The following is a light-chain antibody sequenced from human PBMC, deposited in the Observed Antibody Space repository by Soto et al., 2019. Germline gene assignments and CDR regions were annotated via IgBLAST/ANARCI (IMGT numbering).Light chain of an antibody. CDR1: QSISSG. Sequence: DVQMTQPPSTLSASMGDGVTITCRASQSISSGLAWYQQKPGKAPKVLIYDASSLQSGVPSRFSGSGSGTDFTLTISSLQPEDFATYYCQQSYSTPPWTFGQGTMVDVK. J-gene: IGKJ1*01. V-gene: IGKV1-39*01. CDR2: DAS. CDR3: QQSYSTPPWT.